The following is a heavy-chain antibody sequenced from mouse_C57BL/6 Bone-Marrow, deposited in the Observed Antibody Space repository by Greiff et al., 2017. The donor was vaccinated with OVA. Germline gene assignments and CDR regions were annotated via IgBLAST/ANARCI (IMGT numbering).Heavy chain of an antibody. CDR2: IYPGSGST. CDR1: GYTFTSYW. CDR3: AGGWLLRRHWYFDV. J-gene: IGHJ1*03. V-gene: IGHV1-55*01. Sequence: VQLQQPGAELVKPGASVKMSCKASGYTFTSYWITWVKQRPGQGLEWIGDIYPGSGSTNYNEKFKSKATLTVDTSSSTAYMQLSSLTSEDSAVYYCAGGWLLRRHWYFDVWGTGTTVTVST. D-gene: IGHD2-3*01.